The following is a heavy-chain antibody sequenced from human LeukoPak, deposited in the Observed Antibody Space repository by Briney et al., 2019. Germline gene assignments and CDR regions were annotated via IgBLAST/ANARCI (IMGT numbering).Heavy chain of an antibody. CDR1: GFTFSSYA. CDR2: ISYNSDTI. V-gene: IGHV3-9*01. J-gene: IGHJ2*01. Sequence: GGSLRLSCAASGFTFSSYAMSWVRQAPGKGLEWVSGISYNSDTIAYADSVKGRFTISRDNAKNSLYLQMNSLRAEDTALYYCAKDYCGGDCYSGWYFDLWGRGTLVTVSS. CDR3: AKDYCGGDCYSGWYFDL. D-gene: IGHD2-21*02.